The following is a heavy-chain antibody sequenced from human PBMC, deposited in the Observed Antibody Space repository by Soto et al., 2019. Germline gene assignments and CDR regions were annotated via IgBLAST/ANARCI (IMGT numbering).Heavy chain of an antibody. CDR2: IKSNADGGMI. CDR3: XXXGXSGGRCSSAFMDV. D-gene: IGHD2-15*01. Sequence: GGSLRLSCAASGFSFTNAWMNWVRQAPGKGLEWVGRIKSNADGGMIDYAAPVKGRFTISRDDSKNMFYLQMNSLKSEDTAVYXXXXXGXSGGRCSSAFMDVWGQGTTVTVSS. J-gene: IGHJ6*02. CDR1: GFSFTNAW. V-gene: IGHV3-15*07.